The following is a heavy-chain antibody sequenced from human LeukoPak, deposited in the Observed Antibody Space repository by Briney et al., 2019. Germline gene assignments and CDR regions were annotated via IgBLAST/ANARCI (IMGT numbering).Heavy chain of an antibody. CDR2: IYYTGST. CDR3: ARRGGSGRAFDY. D-gene: IGHD1-26*01. J-gene: IGHJ4*02. Sequence: SETLSLTCSVSGASISGGTYYWGWIRQPPGKGLEWIGSIYYTGSTYDNPSLKSRLTICVDTSKNQFSLKLSSVTAADRAVYYCARRGGSGRAFDYWGQGTLVTVSS. V-gene: IGHV4-39*01. CDR1: GASISGGTYY.